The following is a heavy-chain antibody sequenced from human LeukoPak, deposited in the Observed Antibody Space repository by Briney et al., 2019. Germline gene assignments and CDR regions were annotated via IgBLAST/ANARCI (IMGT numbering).Heavy chain of an antibody. J-gene: IGHJ6*02. CDR1: GYTFSNYH. CDR2: IKPKDGST. V-gene: IGHV1-46*01. D-gene: IGHD3-10*01. Sequence: ASVKVSCKASGYTFSNYHMHWVRQAPGQGPEWMGIIKPKDGSTYYAQKFQGRVTMTRDTSTSIVYMHLSSLRTEDTAVYYCARGIIVVRGVLPYGMDVWGQGTTVTVSS. CDR3: ARGIIVVRGVLPYGMDV.